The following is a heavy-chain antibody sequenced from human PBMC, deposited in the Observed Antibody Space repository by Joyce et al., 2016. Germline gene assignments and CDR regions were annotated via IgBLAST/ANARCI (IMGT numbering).Heavy chain of an antibody. CDR3: AKGFTKRRYYDFWRLPQIDALDI. CDR1: AYTFTNYA. J-gene: IGHJ3*02. Sequence: QVQLVQSGAEVKKPGASVKVSCKASAYTFTNYAIHWVRQAPGQRLEWMGWVNPGKGNKRFSQKYQGRVTITRDTSASTANMELSSLRSEDTAVYFCAKGFTKRRYYDFWRLPQIDALDIWGQGTMVTVSP. V-gene: IGHV1-3*01. D-gene: IGHD3-3*01. CDR2: VNPGKGNK.